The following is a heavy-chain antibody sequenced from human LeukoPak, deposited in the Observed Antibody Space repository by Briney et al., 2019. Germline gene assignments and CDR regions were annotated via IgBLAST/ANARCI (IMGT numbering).Heavy chain of an antibody. CDR1: GFTFSDYY. Sequence: PGGSLRLSCAASGFTFSDYYMSWIRQAPGKGLEWASYISSSGSTIYYADSVKGRFTISRDNAKNSLYLQMNSLRAEDTAVYYCARDLPYGPSHKAISWFDPWGQGTLVTVSS. CDR2: ISSSGSTI. D-gene: IGHD4-17*01. CDR3: ARDLPYGPSHKAISWFDP. J-gene: IGHJ5*02. V-gene: IGHV3-11*01.